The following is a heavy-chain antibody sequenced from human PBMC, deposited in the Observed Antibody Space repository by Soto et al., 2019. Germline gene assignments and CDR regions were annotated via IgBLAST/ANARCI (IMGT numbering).Heavy chain of an antibody. Sequence: GESLKISCKGSGYSFTSYWIGWVRQMPGKGLEWVGIIYPGDSDTRYSPSFQGQVTISADKSISTAYLQWSSLKASDTAMYYCARAYCGGDCLSSAESNGKGWFDPWGQGTLVTVSS. J-gene: IGHJ5*02. CDR3: ARAYCGGDCLSSAESNGKGWFDP. D-gene: IGHD2-21*02. CDR2: IYPGDSDT. CDR1: GYSFTSYW. V-gene: IGHV5-51*01.